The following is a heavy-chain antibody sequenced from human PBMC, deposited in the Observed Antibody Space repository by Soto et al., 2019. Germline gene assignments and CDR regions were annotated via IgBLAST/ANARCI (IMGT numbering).Heavy chain of an antibody. Sequence: GASVKVSCKASGYTFTDYYIHWVRQAPGQGLQWMGSINPNSGGTNFAQKFQGRVTMTRDSSISTAHMELSRLKSDDTAIYYCARSPPGDSKTNWFDPWGQGTLVTVSS. D-gene: IGHD4-4*01. CDR2: INPNSGGT. V-gene: IGHV1-2*02. CDR1: GYTFTDYY. CDR3: ARSPPGDSKTNWFDP. J-gene: IGHJ5*02.